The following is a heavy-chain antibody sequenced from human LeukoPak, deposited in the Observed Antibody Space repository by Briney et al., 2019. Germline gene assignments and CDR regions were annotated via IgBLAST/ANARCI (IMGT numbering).Heavy chain of an antibody. Sequence: PGGSLRLSCAASGYAFSSYAMTWVRQAPGKGLEWVPDISSSGGSTYYADSVKGRFTISRDNSKNTLYVQLNSLRAEDTAIYYCAKLKDIELGWGIDIWGQGTTVTVS. J-gene: IGHJ6*02. V-gene: IGHV3-23*01. CDR1: GYAFSSYA. D-gene: IGHD2-8*01. CDR2: ISSSGGST. CDR3: AKLKDIELGWGIDI.